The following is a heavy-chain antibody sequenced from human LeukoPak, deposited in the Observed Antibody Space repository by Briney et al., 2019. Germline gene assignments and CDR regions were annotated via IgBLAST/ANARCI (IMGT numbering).Heavy chain of an antibody. D-gene: IGHD2-8*01. V-gene: IGHV3-48*01. Sequence: GGSLRLSCAASGFTFSSYSMNWVRQAPGKGLEWISSISRTSGTIYYADSVKGRFTISRDNAKNSLYLQMNSLRAEDTAVYYCAKEVSRPYYYMDVWGKGTTVTISS. CDR3: AKEVSRPYYYMDV. J-gene: IGHJ6*03. CDR2: ISRTSGTI. CDR1: GFTFSSYS.